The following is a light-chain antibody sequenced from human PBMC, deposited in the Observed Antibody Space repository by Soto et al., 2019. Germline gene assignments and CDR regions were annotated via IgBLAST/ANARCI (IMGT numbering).Light chain of an antibody. CDR3: QHYNRWPLT. Sequence: EVVMTQSPATLSVSPGERVTLSCRASQSVSSNLAWYQQKPGQAPRLLIYGASTRATGVPARISGSGSGTEFTLTISSLQSEDFAVYYCQHYNRWPLTFGGGTKVDIK. CDR1: QSVSSN. V-gene: IGKV3-15*01. CDR2: GAS. J-gene: IGKJ4*01.